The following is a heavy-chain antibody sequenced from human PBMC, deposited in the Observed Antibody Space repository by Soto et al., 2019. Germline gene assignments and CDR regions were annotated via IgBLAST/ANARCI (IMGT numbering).Heavy chain of an antibody. D-gene: IGHD5-12*01. CDR3: AKQYSGYVRGAFDI. J-gene: IGHJ3*02. CDR2: IYYSGST. CDR1: GGSISSSSYY. V-gene: IGHV4-39*01. Sequence: QLQLQESGPGLVKPSETLSLTCTVSGGSISSSSYYWGWIRQPPGKGLEWIGSIYYSGSTYYNPSLKSRVTISVDTSKNQFSLKLSSVTAADTAVYYCAKQYSGYVRGAFDIWGQGTMVTVSS.